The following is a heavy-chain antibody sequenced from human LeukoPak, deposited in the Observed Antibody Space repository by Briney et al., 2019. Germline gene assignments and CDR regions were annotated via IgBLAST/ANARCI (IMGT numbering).Heavy chain of an antibody. J-gene: IGHJ4*02. D-gene: IGHD3-9*01. CDR3: ARGSLDILTGYYRVAYYFDY. V-gene: IGHV3-30-3*01. CDR1: GFTFSSYA. Sequence: GGSLRLSCAASGFTFSSYAMHWVRQAPGKGLEWVAVISYDGSNKYYADSVKGRFTISRDNSKNTLYLQMNSLRSEDTAVYYCARGSLDILTGYYRVAYYFDYWGQGTLVTVSS. CDR2: ISYDGSNK.